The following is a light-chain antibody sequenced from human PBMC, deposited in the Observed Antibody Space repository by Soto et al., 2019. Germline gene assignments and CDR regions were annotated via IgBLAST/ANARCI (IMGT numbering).Light chain of an antibody. CDR2: EVS. Sequence: QSVLAQPASVSGSPGQSITISCTGTSSDVGGYNYVSWYQQHPGKAPKLMIYEVSNRPSGVSNRFSGSKSGNTASLTISGLQAEDEADYCCSSYTSSSRGVFGTGTKVTVL. CDR3: SSYTSSSRGV. V-gene: IGLV2-14*01. J-gene: IGLJ1*01. CDR1: SSDVGGYNY.